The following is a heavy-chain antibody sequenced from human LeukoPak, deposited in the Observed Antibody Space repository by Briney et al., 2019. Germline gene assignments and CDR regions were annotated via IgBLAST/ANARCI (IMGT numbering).Heavy chain of an antibody. V-gene: IGHV3-30*18. CDR2: ISYDGSNK. Sequence: GGSLRLSCAASGFTLSSYGMHWVRQAPGKGLEWVAVISYDGSNKYYADSVKGRFTISRDNSKNTLYLQMNSLRAEDTAVYYCAKEPVVPAAPLDYWGQGTLVTVSS. D-gene: IGHD2-2*01. CDR1: GFTLSSYG. J-gene: IGHJ4*02. CDR3: AKEPVVPAAPLDY.